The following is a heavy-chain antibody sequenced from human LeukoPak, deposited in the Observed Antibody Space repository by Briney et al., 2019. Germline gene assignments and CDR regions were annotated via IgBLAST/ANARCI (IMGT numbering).Heavy chain of an antibody. CDR1: GGSFSGYY. Sequence: SETLSLTCAVYGGSFSGYYWSWIRQLPGKGLEWIGEINHSGSTNYNPSLKSRVTISVDTSKNQFSLKLSSVTAADTAVYYCARVKRITMIVVVTKEYYFDYWGQGTLVTVPS. V-gene: IGHV4-34*01. J-gene: IGHJ4*02. D-gene: IGHD3-22*01. CDR2: INHSGST. CDR3: ARVKRITMIVVVTKEYYFDY.